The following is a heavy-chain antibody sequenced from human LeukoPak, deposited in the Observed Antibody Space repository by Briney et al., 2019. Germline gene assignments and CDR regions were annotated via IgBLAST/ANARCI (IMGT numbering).Heavy chain of an antibody. V-gene: IGHV3-20*01. CDR2: INWNGGST. CDR3: ARGYSSGWLD. J-gene: IGHJ4*02. Sequence: GGSLRLSCAASGFTFDDYGMSWVRQAPGKGLGRVSGINWNGGSTGYADSVKGRFTISRDNAKNSLYLQMNSLRAEDTALYHCARGYSSGWLDWGQGTLVTVSS. D-gene: IGHD6-19*01. CDR1: GFTFDDYG.